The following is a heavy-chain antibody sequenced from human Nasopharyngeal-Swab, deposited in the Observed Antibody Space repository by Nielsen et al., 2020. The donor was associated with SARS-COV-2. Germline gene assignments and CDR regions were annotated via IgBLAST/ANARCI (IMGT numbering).Heavy chain of an antibody. CDR2: IYPSGST. V-gene: IGHV3-53*01. CDR3: ARMGSTNYFDY. D-gene: IGHD5-24*01. Sequence: GGALRLDCAAIGFTVISNYMRWVRQAPGKGLEWVSIIYPSGSTYYAESVKGRFTISRDNSKNTLDLQMNSLRAEDTAFYYCARMGSTNYFDYWGQGTLVTVSS. J-gene: IGHJ4*02. CDR1: GFTVISNY.